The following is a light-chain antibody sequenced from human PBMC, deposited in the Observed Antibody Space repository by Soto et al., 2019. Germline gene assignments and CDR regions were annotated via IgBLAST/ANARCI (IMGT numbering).Light chain of an antibody. Sequence: EIVLTQSPGTLSLSPGERATLSCSASQSVSSSYLAWYQQKPGQAARLLIYGASSRATGIPDRFSGSGSGRYFTLILGRLGREDFEVYYCQQYGSAPLTFGGGTEVEIK. CDR2: GAS. J-gene: IGKJ4*01. V-gene: IGKV3-20*01. CDR3: QQYGSAPLT. CDR1: QSVSSSY.